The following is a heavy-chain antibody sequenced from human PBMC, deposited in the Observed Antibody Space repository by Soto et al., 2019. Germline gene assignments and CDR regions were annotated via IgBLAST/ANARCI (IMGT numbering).Heavy chain of an antibody. J-gene: IGHJ6*02. CDR1: GFIFNRYG. CDR2: IWYDGSNK. V-gene: IGHV3-33*01. CDR3: ARGPGRPPLRNYGMDV. Sequence: GGSLRLSCAASGFIFNRYGIHWVRQVPGKGLEWVADIWYDGSNKSYADSVKGRFTISRDNSKNTLSLQMNSLRAEDTAVYYCARGPGRPPLRNYGMDVWGQGTTVTVSS.